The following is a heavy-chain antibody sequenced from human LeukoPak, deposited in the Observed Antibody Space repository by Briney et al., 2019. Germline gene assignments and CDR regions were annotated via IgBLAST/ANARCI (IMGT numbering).Heavy chain of an antibody. Sequence: GGSLRLSCAASGFTFSSYAMSWVRQTPGKGLEWGSAISGSGGSTYYADSVKGRFTISRDNSKNTLYLQMNSLRAEDTAVYYCAKHRAPIAVATWAQYYFDYWGQGTLVTVSS. CDR3: AKHRAPIAVATWAQYYFDY. CDR2: ISGSGGST. V-gene: IGHV3-23*01. J-gene: IGHJ4*02. CDR1: GFTFSSYA. D-gene: IGHD6-19*01.